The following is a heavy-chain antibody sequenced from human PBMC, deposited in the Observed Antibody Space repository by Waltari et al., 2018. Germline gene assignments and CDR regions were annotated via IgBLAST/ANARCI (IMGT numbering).Heavy chain of an antibody. Sequence: QVQLQQWGAGLLKPSETLSLTCAVYGGSFSDYFWSWIRQPPGKGVEWIGERNHSGTTNYNPSLKSRVTISVDTSKNQFSLNLSSVTAADTAVYYCARRGYDFWSGFGYYMDVWGKGTTVTVSS. V-gene: IGHV4-34*01. CDR1: GGSFSDYF. CDR3: ARRGYDFWSGFGYYMDV. D-gene: IGHD3-3*01. CDR2: RNHSGTT. J-gene: IGHJ6*03.